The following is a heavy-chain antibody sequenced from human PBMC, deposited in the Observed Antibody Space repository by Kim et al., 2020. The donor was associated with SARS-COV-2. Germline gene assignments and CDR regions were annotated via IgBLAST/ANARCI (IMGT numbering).Heavy chain of an antibody. J-gene: IGHJ6*03. CDR3: ARGDSSSSYYYYMDV. D-gene: IGHD3-22*01. Sequence: ADSVKGRFTISSDNSKDTLYLQMNSLRAEDTALYYCARGDSSSSYYYYMDVWGKGTTVTVSS. V-gene: IGHV3-30*07.